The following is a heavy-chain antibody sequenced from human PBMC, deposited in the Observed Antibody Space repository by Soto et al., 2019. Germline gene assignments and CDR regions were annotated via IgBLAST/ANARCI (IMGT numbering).Heavy chain of an antibody. V-gene: IGHV3-30-3*01. Sequence: QVQLVESGGGVVQPGRSLRLSCAASGFTFSSYAMHWVRQAPGKGLEWVAVISYDGSNKYYADSVKGRFTISRDNSKNTLYLQMNSLRAEDTAVYYCARAGIAVTFDYWGQGTLVTVSS. CDR1: GFTFSSYA. CDR2: ISYDGSNK. J-gene: IGHJ4*02. D-gene: IGHD6-19*01. CDR3: ARAGIAVTFDY.